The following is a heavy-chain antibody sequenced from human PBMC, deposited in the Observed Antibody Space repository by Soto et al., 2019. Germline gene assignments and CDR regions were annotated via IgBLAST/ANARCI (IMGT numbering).Heavy chain of an antibody. CDR3: ARQGNYYDGGGYYLIDH. D-gene: IGHD3-22*01. Sequence: QLQLQESGPGLVKPSETLSLTCTVSGDFISSNNWYWGWIRQPPGKGLEWIGSIYYSGSTYYNPSLKSRVTISVDTSKNQFSLTLSSVTAADTAVYYCARQGNYYDGGGYYLIDHWGQGTLVTVSS. CDR1: GDFISSNNWY. J-gene: IGHJ4*02. V-gene: IGHV4-39*01. CDR2: IYYSGST.